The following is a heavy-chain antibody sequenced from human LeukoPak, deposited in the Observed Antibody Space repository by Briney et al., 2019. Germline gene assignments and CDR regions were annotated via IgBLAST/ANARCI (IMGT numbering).Heavy chain of an antibody. CDR1: GYNFLAHY. V-gene: IGHV1-2*02. D-gene: IGHD3-16*01. Sequence: ASVKFSCKTSGYNFLAHYIHWVRQAPGQGLEWMGWINSNTGGRMLAQKFEGGVSLTRDTATTTAYLEVSRLTGDDTAVYFCARDLYGSLSYGLDTWGQGTLVIVSS. CDR2: INSNTGGR. J-gene: IGHJ4*02. CDR3: ARDLYGSLSYGLDT.